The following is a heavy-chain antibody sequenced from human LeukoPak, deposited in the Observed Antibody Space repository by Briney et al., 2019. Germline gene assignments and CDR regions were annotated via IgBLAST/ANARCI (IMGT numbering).Heavy chain of an antibody. D-gene: IGHD1-1*01. J-gene: IGHJ4*03. CDR3: ARGPTISETGYFDY. CDR2: INHRGDT. Sequence: PSETLSLTCAVYGGSFSTYYWSWIRQSPGKGLEWIAEINHRGDTNYNPSVKSRVTISVDTSKSQFSPKVSSLTAADTAVYYCARGPTISETGYFDYWGQGTLVTVSS. V-gene: IGHV4-34*01. CDR1: GGSFSTYY.